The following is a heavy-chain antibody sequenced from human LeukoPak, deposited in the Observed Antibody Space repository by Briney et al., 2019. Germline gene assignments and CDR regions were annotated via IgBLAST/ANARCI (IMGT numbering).Heavy chain of an antibody. J-gene: IGHJ6*03. D-gene: IGHD2-15*01. CDR3: ARAILGYCSGGSCYSGYMDV. V-gene: IGHV3-74*01. Sequence: PGGSLRLSCAASGFTFSSYSMNWVRQAPGKGLVWVSRINSDGSSTSYADSVKGRFTISRDNAKNTLYLQMNSLRAEDTAVYYCARAILGYCSGGSCYSGYMDVWGKGTTVTVSS. CDR1: GFTFSSYS. CDR2: INSDGSST.